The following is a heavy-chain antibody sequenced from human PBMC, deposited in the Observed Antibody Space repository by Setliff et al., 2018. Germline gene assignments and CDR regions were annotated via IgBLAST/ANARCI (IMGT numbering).Heavy chain of an antibody. V-gene: IGHV4-39*07. CDR1: GGSISSSSYY. Sequence: SETLSLTCTVSGGSISSSSYYWGWIRQPPGKGLEWIGSIYYSGSTYYNPSLKSRVTISVDTSKNQFSLKLSSVTAADTAVYYCARDGGRTIFGAVEGSDYWGQGTLVTVSS. D-gene: IGHD3-3*01. CDR3: ARDGGRTIFGAVEGSDY. J-gene: IGHJ4*02. CDR2: IYYSGST.